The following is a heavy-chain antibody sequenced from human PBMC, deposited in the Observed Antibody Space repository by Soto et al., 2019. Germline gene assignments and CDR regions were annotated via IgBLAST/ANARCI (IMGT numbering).Heavy chain of an antibody. CDR1: GGSFSDYY. Sequence: SETLSLTCSVYGGSFSDYYWSWIRQPPGKGLEWIGYIYHSGSTYYIPSLRSRVTISMDRTKNQFSLHLNSVTAGDTAVYFCARVRYSDNWHGLIDYWGQGSQVTVSS. J-gene: IGHJ4*02. CDR2: IYHSGST. CDR3: ARVRYSDNWHGLIDY. V-gene: IGHV4-34*01. D-gene: IGHD4-4*01.